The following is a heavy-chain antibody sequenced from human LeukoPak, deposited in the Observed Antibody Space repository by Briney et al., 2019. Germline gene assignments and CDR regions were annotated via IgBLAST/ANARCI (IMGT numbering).Heavy chain of an antibody. J-gene: IGHJ4*02. V-gene: IGHV1-2*02. CDR2: INPNSGGT. Sequence: ASVKVSCKASGYTFTGYYMHWVRQAPGQGLEWMGWINPNSGGTNYAQKFQGRDTMTRDTSISTAYMELSRLRSDDTAVYYCARDRGSGYYYYYWGQGTLVTVSS. D-gene: IGHD3-22*01. CDR3: ARDRGSGYYYYY. CDR1: GYTFTGYY.